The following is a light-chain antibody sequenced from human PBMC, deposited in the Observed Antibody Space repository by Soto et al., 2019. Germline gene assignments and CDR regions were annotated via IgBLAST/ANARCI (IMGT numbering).Light chain of an antibody. CDR2: AAS. CDR3: QQYGSSPQK. CDR1: QSVSNNY. V-gene: IGKV3-20*01. Sequence: EIVLTQSPGVLSLSVGERATLSCRASQSVSNNYLAWYQQKPGQAPRLLIYAASSRATGIPDRFSGSGSGTDFTLTISRLEPEDFAVYYCQQYGSSPQKFGQGTKVDIK. J-gene: IGKJ1*01.